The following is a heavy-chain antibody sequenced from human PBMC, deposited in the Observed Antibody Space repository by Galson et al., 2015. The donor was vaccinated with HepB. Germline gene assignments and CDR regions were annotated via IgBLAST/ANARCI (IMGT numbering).Heavy chain of an antibody. CDR2: INHSGNN. CDR3: SRGELTSTWAAPGY. J-gene: IGHJ4*02. D-gene: IGHD6-13*01. CDR1: RGSLSGYF. V-gene: IGHV4-34*01. Sequence: SETLSLTCVVSRGSLSGYFWSWIRQSPGEGLEWIGEINHSGNNNFHLSLKSRVTMSLDTSKNQFSLKLSSVTAADTAVYYCSRGELTSTWAAPGYWGQGILVPVSS.